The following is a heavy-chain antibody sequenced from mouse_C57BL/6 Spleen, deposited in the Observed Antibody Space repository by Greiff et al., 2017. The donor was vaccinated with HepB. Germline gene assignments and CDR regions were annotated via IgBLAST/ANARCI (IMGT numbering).Heavy chain of an antibody. Sequence: EVKLMESGGGLVKPGGSLKLSCAASGFTFSSYAMSWVRQTPEKRLEWVATISDGGSYTYYPDNVKGRFTISRDNAKNNLYLQMSHLKSEDTAMYYCARDHGNPYYYAMDYWGQGTSVTVSS. D-gene: IGHD2-1*01. CDR2: ISDGGSYT. J-gene: IGHJ4*01. CDR3: ARDHGNPYYYAMDY. V-gene: IGHV5-4*01. CDR1: GFTFSSYA.